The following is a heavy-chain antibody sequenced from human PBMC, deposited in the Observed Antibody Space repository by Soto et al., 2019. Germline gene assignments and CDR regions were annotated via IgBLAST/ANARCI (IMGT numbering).Heavy chain of an antibody. CDR2: IKQDGSEK. D-gene: IGHD1-26*01. Sequence: LRLSCAASGFTSRSYWMSWVRQAPGKGLEWVANIKQDGSEKYYVDSVKGRFTISRDNAKNSLYLQMNSLRAEDTAVYYCARDIRRELLVYFDYWGQGTLVTVSS. V-gene: IGHV3-7*01. CDR1: GFTSRSYW. J-gene: IGHJ4*02. CDR3: ARDIRRELLVYFDY.